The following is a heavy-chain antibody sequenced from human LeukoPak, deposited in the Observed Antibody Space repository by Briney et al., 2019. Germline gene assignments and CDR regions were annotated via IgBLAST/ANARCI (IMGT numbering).Heavy chain of an antibody. CDR2: IYYSGST. J-gene: IGHJ5*02. D-gene: IGHD6-13*01. V-gene: IGHV4-39*01. CDR3: ARHIKGYSSSWYWFDP. CDR1: GGSISSSSYY. Sequence: PSETLSLTCTVSGGSISSSSYYWGWIRQPPGTGLEWIGSIYYSGSTYYNPSLKSRVTISVDTSKNQFSLKLSSVTAADTAVYYCARHIKGYSSSWYWFDPWGQGTLVTVSS.